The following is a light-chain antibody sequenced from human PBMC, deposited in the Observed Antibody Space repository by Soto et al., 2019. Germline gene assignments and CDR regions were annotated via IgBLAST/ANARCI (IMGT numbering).Light chain of an antibody. V-gene: IGLV1-40*01. CDR2: SNN. Sequence: QAVVTQPPSVSGAPGQRVTISCTGSSSNIGAGYDVHWYQQLPGTAPKLLIYSNNNRPSGVPDRFSASKSGTSASLAITGLQAEDEADYYCQSYDISLSGYVIFGGGTKLTVL. J-gene: IGLJ2*01. CDR1: SSNIGAGYD. CDR3: QSYDISLSGYVI.